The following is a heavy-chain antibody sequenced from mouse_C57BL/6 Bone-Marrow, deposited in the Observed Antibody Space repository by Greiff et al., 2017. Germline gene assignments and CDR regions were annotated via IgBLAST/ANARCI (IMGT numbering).Heavy chain of an antibody. CDR3: AREDYDYPDWYFDV. D-gene: IGHD2-4*01. CDR1: GFTFSSYA. CDR2: ISDGGSYT. J-gene: IGHJ1*03. Sequence: EVQLVESGGGFVKPGGSLKLSCAASGFTFSSYAMSWVRQTPEKRLEWVATISDGGSYTYYPDNVKGRFTISRDNAKNNLYLQMSHLKSEDTAMYYCAREDYDYPDWYFDVCGTGTTVTGSS. V-gene: IGHV5-4*01.